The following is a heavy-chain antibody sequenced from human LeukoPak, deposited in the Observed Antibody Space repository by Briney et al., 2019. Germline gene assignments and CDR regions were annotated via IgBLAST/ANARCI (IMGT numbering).Heavy chain of an antibody. D-gene: IGHD2-2*01. Sequence: PSETLSLACAVYGGSFSGYYWSWIRQPPGKGLEWIGEINHSGSTNYNPSLKGRVTISVDTSKNQFSLKLSSVTAADTAVYYCARALIVVVPAAIPAYYYYGMDVWGQGTTVTVSS. V-gene: IGHV4-34*01. CDR3: ARALIVVVPAAIPAYYYYGMDV. CDR1: GGSFSGYY. J-gene: IGHJ6*02. CDR2: INHSGST.